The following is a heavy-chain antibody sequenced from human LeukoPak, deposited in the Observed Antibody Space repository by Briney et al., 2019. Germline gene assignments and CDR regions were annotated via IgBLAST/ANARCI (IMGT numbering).Heavy chain of an antibody. V-gene: IGHV1-8*03. CDR1: GYTFTSYD. CDR3: ARSYGSGSSLFY. CDR2: MNPNSGNT. D-gene: IGHD3-10*01. J-gene: IGHJ4*02. Sequence: ASVKVSCKASGYTFTSYDINWVRQATGQGLEWMGWMNPNSGNTGYAQKFQGRVTITRNTSISTAYMELSSLRSEDTAVYYCARSYGSGSSLFYWGQGTLVTVSS.